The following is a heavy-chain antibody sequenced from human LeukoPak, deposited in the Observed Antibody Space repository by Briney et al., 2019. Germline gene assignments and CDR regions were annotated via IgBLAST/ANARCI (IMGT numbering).Heavy chain of an antibody. J-gene: IGHJ1*01. D-gene: IGHD6-25*01. V-gene: IGHV1-58*02. CDR3: AAGWWGYAYSSGQSAEYFQH. Sequence: ASVKVSCKASGFTFTSSAMQWVRQARGQRLEWIGWIVVGSGNTNYAQKFQERVTITRDMSTSTAYMELSSLRSEDTAVYYCAAGWWGYAYSSGQSAEYFQHWGQGTLVTVSS. CDR1: GFTFTSSA. CDR2: IVVGSGNT.